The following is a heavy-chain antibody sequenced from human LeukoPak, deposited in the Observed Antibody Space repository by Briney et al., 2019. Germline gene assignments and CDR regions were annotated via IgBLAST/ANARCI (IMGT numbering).Heavy chain of an antibody. CDR3: ARGQWAELNY. J-gene: IGHJ4*02. Sequence: PGGSLRLSCSASGFTFSSYAMHWVRQAPGKGLEYVSAISSNGGSTYYADSVKGRFTISRHNSKNTLYLQMNSLRPEDTAVYYCARGQWAELNYWGQGTLVTVSS. CDR1: GFTFSSYA. D-gene: IGHD1-26*01. CDR2: ISSNGGST. V-gene: IGHV3-64*04.